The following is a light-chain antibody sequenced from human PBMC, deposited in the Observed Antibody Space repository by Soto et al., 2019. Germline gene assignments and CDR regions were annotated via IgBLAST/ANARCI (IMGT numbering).Light chain of an antibody. J-gene: IGKJ5*01. CDR2: GAS. V-gene: IGKV1-39*01. CDR3: QQSYSTPRLT. CDR1: QSISTY. Sequence: DIQMTQSPSSLSASVGDIVTITFRASQSISTYLNWYQQKPGKAPKLLIFGASSLQTGVPSRFSGSGSGTDFTLTIRSLQPEDFATYYCQQSYSTPRLTFGQGTRLEIK.